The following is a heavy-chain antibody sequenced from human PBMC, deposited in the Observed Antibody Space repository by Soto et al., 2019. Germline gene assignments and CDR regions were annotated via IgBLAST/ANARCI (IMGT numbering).Heavy chain of an antibody. CDR3: ARGYDSSGYYYVNYFDY. V-gene: IGHV4-4*02. CDR1: GGSISSSNW. D-gene: IGHD3-22*01. CDR2: IYYSGST. Sequence: PSETLSLTCAVSGGSISSSNWWSWVRQPPGKGLEWIGYIYYSGSTNYNPSLKSRVTISVDTSKNQFSLKLSSVTAADTAVYYCARGYDSSGYYYVNYFDYWGQGTLVTVSS. J-gene: IGHJ4*02.